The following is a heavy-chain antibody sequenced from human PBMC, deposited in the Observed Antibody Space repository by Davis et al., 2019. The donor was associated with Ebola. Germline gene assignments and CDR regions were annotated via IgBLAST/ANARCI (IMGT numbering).Heavy chain of an antibody. CDR3: ARRNYYGSGTVYFDP. D-gene: IGHD3-10*01. V-gene: IGHV1-18*01. Sequence: ASVKVSCKTSGYSFTSYDLNWVRQATGQGLEWMGWISTYNRNAHYGQNVQGRVTMTTDTSTSTAYMELRSLRSDDTAVYFCARRNYYGSGTVYFDPWGQGTLVTVSS. J-gene: IGHJ4*02. CDR1: GYSFTSYD. CDR2: ISTYNRNA.